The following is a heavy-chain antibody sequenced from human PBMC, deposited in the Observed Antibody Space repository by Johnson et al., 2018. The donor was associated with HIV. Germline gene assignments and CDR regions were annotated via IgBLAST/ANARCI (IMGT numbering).Heavy chain of an antibody. V-gene: IGHV3-73*01. CDR3: TVHSGERPDHDAFDI. D-gene: IGHD1-26*01. Sequence: LVESGGGLVQPGGSLKLSCAASGFTFSGSAMHWVRQASGKGLEWVGRIRSKANSYATAYAASVKGRFTISRDDSKNTAYLQMNSLKTEDTAVYYCTVHSGERPDHDAFDIWGQGTMVTVSS. J-gene: IGHJ3*02. CDR2: IRSKANSYAT. CDR1: GFTFSGSA.